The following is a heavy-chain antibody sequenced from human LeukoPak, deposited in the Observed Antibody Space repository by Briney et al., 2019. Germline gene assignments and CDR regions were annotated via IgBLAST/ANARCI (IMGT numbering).Heavy chain of an antibody. CDR2: IYHSGST. Sequence: PSGTLSLTCAVSGGSISSSNWWSWVRQPPGKGLEWIGEIYHSGSTNYNPSLKSRVTISVDKSKNQFSLKLSSVTAADTAVYYCARLNYDILTGYYSFDYWGQGTLVTVSS. CDR1: GGSISSSNW. D-gene: IGHD3-9*01. V-gene: IGHV4-4*02. CDR3: ARLNYDILTGYYSFDY. J-gene: IGHJ4*02.